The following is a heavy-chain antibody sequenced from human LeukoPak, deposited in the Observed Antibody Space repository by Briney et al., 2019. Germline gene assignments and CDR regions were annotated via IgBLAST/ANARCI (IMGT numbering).Heavy chain of an antibody. CDR2: MSPSGSS. D-gene: IGHD1-26*01. Sequence: SETLSLTCAVYGGSFSDYYWTWIRQTPGKGLEWIGEMSPSGSSNYNPSLKSRVTMSVDTSKNQFSLKLSSVTAADTAVYYCARVQVGATSPDYWGQGTLVTVSS. J-gene: IGHJ4*02. V-gene: IGHV4-34*01. CDR1: GGSFSDYY. CDR3: ARVQVGATSPDY.